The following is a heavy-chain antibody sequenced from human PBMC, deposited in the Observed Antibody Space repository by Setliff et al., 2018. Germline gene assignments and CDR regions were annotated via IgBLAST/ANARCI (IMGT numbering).Heavy chain of an antibody. CDR3: VREGYSEYFQD. D-gene: IGHD1-1*01. Sequence: SETLSLTCNVSGASVSSHYWGWIRQPPGKGLEWIGFISYSGITTYNVSLKSRVSISVDTSKTQLSLTLSSVTAADTAVYYCVREGYSEYFQDWGRGTLVTVSS. CDR2: ISYSGIT. V-gene: IGHV4-59*02. J-gene: IGHJ1*01. CDR1: GASVSSHY.